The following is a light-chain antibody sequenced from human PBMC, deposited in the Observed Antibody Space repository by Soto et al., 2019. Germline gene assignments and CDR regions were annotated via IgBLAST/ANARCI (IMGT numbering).Light chain of an antibody. CDR1: QSVRSTY. CDR3: QQYGDSPPT. J-gene: IGKJ1*01. CDR2: GSS. Sequence: EIVLTQSPGTLSLSPGERATLSCRASQSVRSTYLAWYQHIPGQAPRLLIYGSSTRATGAPDRFSGSGSGTDFTLTITRLEPEDFAVYFCQQYGDSPPTFGQGTKVEIK. V-gene: IGKV3-20*01.